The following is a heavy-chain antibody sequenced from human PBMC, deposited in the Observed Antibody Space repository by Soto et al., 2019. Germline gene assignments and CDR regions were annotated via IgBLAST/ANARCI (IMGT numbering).Heavy chain of an antibody. D-gene: IGHD3-22*01. CDR1: GGTFSSYA. V-gene: IGHV1-69*13. CDR3: ARGPGYYYDSSGYYY. J-gene: IGHJ4*02. Sequence: GASVKVSCKASGGTFSSYAISWVRQAPGQGLEWMGGIIPIFGTANYAQKFQGRVTITADESTSTAYMELSSLRSEDTAVYYCARGPGYYYDSSGYYYWGQGTLVTVSS. CDR2: IIPIFGTA.